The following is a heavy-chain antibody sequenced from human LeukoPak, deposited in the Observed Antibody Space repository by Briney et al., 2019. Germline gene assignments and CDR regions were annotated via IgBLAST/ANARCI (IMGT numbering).Heavy chain of an antibody. V-gene: IGHV3-30*04. D-gene: IGHD5-24*01. Sequence: GGSLRLSCAASGFTFSSYAMHWVRQAPGKGLEWVAVISYDGSNKYYADSVKGRFTISRDNSKNTLYLQMNSLRAEDTAVYYCAREQGSERWLRPYFDYWGQGTLVTVSS. CDR1: GFTFSSYA. CDR3: AREQGSERWLRPYFDY. CDR2: ISYDGSNK. J-gene: IGHJ4*02.